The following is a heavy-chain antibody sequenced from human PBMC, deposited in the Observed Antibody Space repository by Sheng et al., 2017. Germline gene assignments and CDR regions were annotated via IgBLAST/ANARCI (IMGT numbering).Heavy chain of an antibody. CDR3: ARVSGSYLAFDI. V-gene: IGHV3-53*01. CDR2: IYPIGTT. D-gene: IGHD1-26*01. J-gene: IGHJ3*02. CDR1: GFTVSSSY. Sequence: EVQVVESGGGLIQPGGSLRLSCAASGFTVSSSYMAWVRQAPGKGLDWVSVIYPIGTTYYADSVKGRFTISRDNSKNTLFLQINSLRAEDTAVYYCARVSGSYLAFDIVGQGTMVTVSS.